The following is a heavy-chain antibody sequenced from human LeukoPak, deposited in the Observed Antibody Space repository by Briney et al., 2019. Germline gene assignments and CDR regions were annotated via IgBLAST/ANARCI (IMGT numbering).Heavy chain of an antibody. CDR3: ANRPQMIGSGRTIFDY. V-gene: IGHV3-7*03. D-gene: IGHD6-19*01. Sequence: GGSLRLSCAASGFTLSNHWMIWVRQAPGKGLECVANIKQDGTEKYYLDSVKGRFTISRDNAKNSLYLQMNSLRAEDTAVYYCANRPQMIGSGRTIFDYWGQGTLVTVSS. CDR2: IKQDGTEK. J-gene: IGHJ4*02. CDR1: GFTLSNHW.